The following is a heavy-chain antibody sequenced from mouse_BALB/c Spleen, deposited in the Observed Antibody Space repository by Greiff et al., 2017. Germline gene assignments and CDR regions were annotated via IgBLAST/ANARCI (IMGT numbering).Heavy chain of an antibody. Sequence: EVQLQESGPELEKPGASVKISCKASGYSFTGYNMNWVKQSNGKSLEWIGNIDPYYGGTSYNQKFKGKATSNVEKSSSIAYMQLKSLTSEDSAVYCCARKEGGAMDYWGQGTSVTVSS. CDR1: GYSFTGYN. V-gene: IGHV1-39*01. J-gene: IGHJ4*01. CDR2: IDPYYGGT. CDR3: ARKEGGAMDY.